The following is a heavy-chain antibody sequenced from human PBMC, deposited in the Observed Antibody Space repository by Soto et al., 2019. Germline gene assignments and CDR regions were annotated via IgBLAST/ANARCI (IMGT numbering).Heavy chain of an antibody. V-gene: IGHV1-8*01. D-gene: IGHD2-2*02. CDR3: ARSVAIVLVPAAIHDAFDI. CDR2: MNPNSGNT. CDR1: GYTFTSYD. J-gene: IGHJ3*02. Sequence: QVQLVQSGAEVKKPGASVKVSCKASGYTFTSYDINWVRQATGQGLEWMGWMNPNSGNTGYAQKFQGRVTMTRKTSISTAYMELSSLRSEDPAVYYCARSVAIVLVPAAIHDAFDIWGQGTMVTVSS.